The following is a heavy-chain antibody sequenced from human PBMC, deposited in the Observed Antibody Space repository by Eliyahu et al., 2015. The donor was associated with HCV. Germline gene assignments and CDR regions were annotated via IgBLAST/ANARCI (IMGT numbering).Heavy chain of an antibody. CDR1: GXPFSSYG. Sequence: QVQLVESGGGVVQPGRSLRLSCAAXGXPFSSYGLXWVRQAPGKGLXWVAFVWYDGSXKYYGDSVEGRFTISRDDSRSTVYLQMDSLRAEDTAVYYCARGEYYVTSGYYYWYFDLWGRGTLVTVSS. V-gene: IGHV3-33*01. CDR2: VWYDGSXK. CDR3: ARGEYYVTSGYYYWYFDL. J-gene: IGHJ2*01. D-gene: IGHD3-22*01.